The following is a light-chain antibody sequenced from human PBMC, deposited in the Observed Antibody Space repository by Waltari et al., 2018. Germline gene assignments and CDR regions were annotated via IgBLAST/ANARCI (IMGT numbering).Light chain of an antibody. CDR3: QKYDSFPLI. V-gene: IGKV1-33*01. CDR2: YAS. J-gene: IGKJ4*01. Sequence: DIQMPQSPSSLSASVGDRVTITCRASQDINKYLNWFQQKPGKAAKRLIYYASSLDGGVPSRFSGSGSGTDYSLTISSLQPEDIGTYFCQKYDSFPLIFGAGTKVEIK. CDR1: QDINKY.